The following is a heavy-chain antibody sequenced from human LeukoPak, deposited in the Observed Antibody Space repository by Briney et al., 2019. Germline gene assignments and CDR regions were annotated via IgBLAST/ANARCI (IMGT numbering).Heavy chain of an antibody. J-gene: IGHJ3*02. Sequence: GRSLRVSCATSGFIFDDYAMHWVRQAPGKGLEWVSGISWNSGSIGYADSVKGRFTISRDNAKNSLYLQMNSLRAEDMALYYCAKACGGTCSDAFDIWGQGTMVTVSS. CDR2: ISWNSGSI. D-gene: IGHD2-15*01. CDR1: GFIFDDYA. V-gene: IGHV3-9*03. CDR3: AKACGGTCSDAFDI.